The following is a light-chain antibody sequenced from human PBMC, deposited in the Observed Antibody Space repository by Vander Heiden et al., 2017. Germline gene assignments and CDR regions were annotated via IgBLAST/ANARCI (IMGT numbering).Light chain of an antibody. CDR3: QPPNSYPPIT. V-gene: IGKV1-9*01. CDR2: AAS. J-gene: IGKJ4*01. CDR1: QVISSY. Sequence: DIQLTHSPSFLSAAVGDRVTITCRASQVISSYLAWYQQKPGKAPKLLIYAASTLQSGVPSRFSGSGYGKEFTLTISSRQPEDFASYYFQPPNSYPPITFGGGTKVDIK.